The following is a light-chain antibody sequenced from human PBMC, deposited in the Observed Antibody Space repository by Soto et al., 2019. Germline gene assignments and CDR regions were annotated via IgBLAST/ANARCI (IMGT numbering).Light chain of an antibody. CDR3: QQYNNWPPWT. CDR2: AAS. J-gene: IGKJ1*01. Sequence: EIVMTQSPATLSVSPGERATLSCRASQSIGSNLAWYQQKPGQAPRLLIYAASIRDTDFPARFSGSGSGTEFTLTISGLQSDDFAVSFCQQYNNWPPWTFGHGTKVEIK. CDR1: QSIGSN. V-gene: IGKV3-15*01.